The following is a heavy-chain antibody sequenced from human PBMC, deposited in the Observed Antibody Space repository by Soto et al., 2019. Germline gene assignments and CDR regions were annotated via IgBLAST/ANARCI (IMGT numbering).Heavy chain of an antibody. D-gene: IGHD2-2*01. J-gene: IGHJ6*02. CDR3: ARGRYCSSTSCRYYYYYGMDV. V-gene: IGHV1-8*01. CDR2: MNPNSGNT. CDR1: GYTFTSYD. Sequence: VASVKVSCKASGYTFTSYDINWVRQATGQGLEWMGWMNPNSGNTGYAQKFQGRVTMTRNTSISTAYMELSSLRSEDAAVYYCARGRYCSSTSCRYYYYYGMDVWGQGTTVTVSS.